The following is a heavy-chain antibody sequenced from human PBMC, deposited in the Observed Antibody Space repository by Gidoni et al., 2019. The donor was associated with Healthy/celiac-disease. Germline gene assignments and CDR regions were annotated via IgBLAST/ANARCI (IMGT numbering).Heavy chain of an antibody. CDR2: ISSNGGST. CDR1: GFTFSSYA. CDR3: ARDRVDGDYYGSGRNYYGMDV. J-gene: IGHJ6*02. V-gene: IGHV3-64*01. Sequence: EVQLVESGGGLVQPGGSLRLSCAASGFTFSSYAMHWVRQAPGKGLEDVSAISSNGGSTYYANSVKGRFTISRDNSKNTLYLQMGSLRAEDMAVYYCARDRVDGDYYGSGRNYYGMDVWGQGTTVTVSS. D-gene: IGHD3-10*01.